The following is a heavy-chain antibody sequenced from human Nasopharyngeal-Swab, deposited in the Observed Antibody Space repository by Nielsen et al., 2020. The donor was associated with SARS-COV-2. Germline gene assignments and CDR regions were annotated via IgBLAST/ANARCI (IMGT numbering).Heavy chain of an antibody. Sequence: SLRLSCAASGFTFDDYAMHWVRQAPGKGLEWVSGISWNSGSIGYADSVKGRFTISRDNAKNSLYLQMNSLRAEDTALYYCAKDMGQWLVLNFGYWGQGTLVTVSS. J-gene: IGHJ4*02. CDR3: AKDMGQWLVLNFGY. V-gene: IGHV3-9*01. CDR2: ISWNSGSI. D-gene: IGHD6-19*01. CDR1: GFTFDDYA.